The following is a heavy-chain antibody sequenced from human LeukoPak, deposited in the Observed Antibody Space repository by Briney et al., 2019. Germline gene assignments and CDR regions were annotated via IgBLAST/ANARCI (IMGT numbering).Heavy chain of an antibody. CDR2: IYSGGST. D-gene: IGHD3-10*01. CDR1: GFTFSNYG. V-gene: IGHV3-53*01. Sequence: GGSLRLSCGASGFTFSNYGMLWVRQAPGKGLEWVSVIYSGGSTYYADSVKGRFTISRDNSKSTLYIQMNSLRAEDTAVYYCARAKPKNMVRGLIMRRESRYYFDYWGQGTLVTVSS. J-gene: IGHJ4*02. CDR3: ARAKPKNMVRGLIMRRESRYYFDY.